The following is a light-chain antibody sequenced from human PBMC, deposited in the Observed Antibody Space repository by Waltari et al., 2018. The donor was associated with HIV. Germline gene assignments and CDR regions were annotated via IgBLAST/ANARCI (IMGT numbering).Light chain of an antibody. J-gene: IGLJ3*02. CDR3: SSYAGSNNLV. Sequence: QSALTQPPSASGSPGQSVTFPCPGTSSDVGFYNYVPWYHHHPGKAPKLMIYEVNKRPSGVPDRFSGSNSDNTASLTVSGLQAEDEADYYCSSYAGSNNLVFGGGTKLTVL. V-gene: IGLV2-8*01. CDR1: SSDVGFYNY. CDR2: EVN.